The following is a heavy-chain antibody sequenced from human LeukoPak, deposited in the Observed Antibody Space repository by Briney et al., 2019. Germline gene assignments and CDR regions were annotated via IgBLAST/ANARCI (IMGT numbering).Heavy chain of an antibody. D-gene: IGHD6-19*01. CDR1: GYTFTRYY. V-gene: IGHV1-46*01. J-gene: IGHJ3*02. CDR3: ARESSSGLMNDAFDN. CDR2: INPSGGST. Sequence: ASVKVSCKASGYTFTRYYMHWVRQAPGQGLEWMGIINPSGGSTSYAQKFQGRVTMTRDTSTSTVYMELSSLRSEDTAVYYCARESSSGLMNDAFDNWGQGTMVTVSS.